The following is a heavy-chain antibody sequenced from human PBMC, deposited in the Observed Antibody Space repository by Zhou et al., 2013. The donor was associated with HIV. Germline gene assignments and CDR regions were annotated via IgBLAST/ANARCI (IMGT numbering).Heavy chain of an antibody. CDR1: GYTFTSYY. D-gene: IGHD3-16*01. J-gene: IGHJ3*01. CDR3: ARGRGHRSGYYDG. CDR2: INPFGGST. Sequence: QVQLVQSGAEVKMPGASVKVSCKASGYTFTSYYLHWVRQAPGQGLEWMGIINPFGGSTSYAQKFQGRVTMTRDTSTSTVYMELSSLRFEDTAVYYCARGRGHRSGYYDGWGQGTMVTVSS. V-gene: IGHV1-46*01.